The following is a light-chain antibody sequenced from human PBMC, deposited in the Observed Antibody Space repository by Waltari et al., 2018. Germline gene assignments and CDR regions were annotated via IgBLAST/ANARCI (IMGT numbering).Light chain of an antibody. Sequence: SLVHTDGNTYLHWFQQRTGQSPRRLIYMVSERDSGVPDRFSGSGSGTDFTLKISRVEAEDVGIYYCMQSTHWPPWTFGQGTKVEIK. V-gene: IGKV2-30*02. CDR3: MQSTHWPPWT. J-gene: IGKJ1*01. CDR1: SLVHTDGNTY. CDR2: MVS.